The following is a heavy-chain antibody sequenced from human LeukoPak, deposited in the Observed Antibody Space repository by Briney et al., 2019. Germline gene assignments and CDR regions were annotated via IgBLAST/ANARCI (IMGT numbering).Heavy chain of an antibody. CDR2: IKSKTDGGTT. CDR3: TTVVLSGYSGYDPFDY. V-gene: IGHV3-15*01. Sequence: GGSLRLSCAASGFTFSNAWMSWVRQAPGKRLECVGRIKSKTDGGTTDYAAPVKGRFTISRDDSKNTLYLQMNSLKTEDTAVYYCTTVVLSGYSGYDPFDYWGQGTLVTVSS. CDR1: GFTFSNAW. D-gene: IGHD5-12*01. J-gene: IGHJ4*02.